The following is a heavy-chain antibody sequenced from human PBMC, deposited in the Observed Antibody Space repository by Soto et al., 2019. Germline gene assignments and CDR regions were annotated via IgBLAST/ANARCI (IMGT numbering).Heavy chain of an antibody. CDR1: GGSISSYY. J-gene: IGHJ4*02. Sequence: PSETLSLTCTVSGGSISSYYWSWIGQPPGKGLEWIGYIYYSGSTNYNPSLKSRVTISVDTSKNQFSLKLSSVTAADTAVYYCARPGDSSGYYPFDYWGQGTLVPVSS. CDR2: IYYSGST. V-gene: IGHV4-59*08. CDR3: ARPGDSSGYYPFDY. D-gene: IGHD3-22*01.